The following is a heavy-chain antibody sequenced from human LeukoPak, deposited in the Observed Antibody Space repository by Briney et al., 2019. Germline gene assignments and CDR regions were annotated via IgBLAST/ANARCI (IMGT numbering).Heavy chain of an antibody. D-gene: IGHD3-10*01. Sequence: GGSLRLSCTASGFTFSTYGMHWVRQAPGKGLEWVTLISYDGSTKYYSDSVKGRFTISRDSSKNTLFLQMNSLRPEDTAVYYCAKDGLIAMVRALNDYFDYWGQGTLVTVSS. CDR2: ISYDGSTK. CDR3: AKDGLIAMVRALNDYFDY. CDR1: GFTFSTYG. V-gene: IGHV3-30*18. J-gene: IGHJ4*02.